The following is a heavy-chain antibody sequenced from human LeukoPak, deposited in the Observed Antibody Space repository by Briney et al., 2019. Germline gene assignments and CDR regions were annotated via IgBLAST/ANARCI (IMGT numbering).Heavy chain of an antibody. J-gene: IGHJ4*02. D-gene: IGHD3-22*01. Sequence: GGSLRLSCAASGFTFSSYAMSWVRQAPGKGLEWVSAISGSGGSTYYADSVKGRFTISRDNSKNTLYLQMNSLRAEDTAVYYCTKGNSGYYSPFDYWGQGTLVTVSS. V-gene: IGHV3-23*01. CDR3: TKGNSGYYSPFDY. CDR1: GFTFSSYA. CDR2: ISGSGGST.